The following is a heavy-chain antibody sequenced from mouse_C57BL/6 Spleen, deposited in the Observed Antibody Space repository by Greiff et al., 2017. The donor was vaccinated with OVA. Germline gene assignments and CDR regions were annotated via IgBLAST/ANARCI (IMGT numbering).Heavy chain of an antibody. D-gene: IGHD2-4*01. Sequence: VQLQHSGAELARPGASVKLSCKASGYTFTSYGISWVKQRTGQGLEWIGEIYPRSGNTYYNEKFKGKATLTADKSSSTAYMELRSLTSEDSAVYFCARVYYDYDGYFDYWGQGTTLTVSS. V-gene: IGHV1-81*01. J-gene: IGHJ2*01. CDR2: IYPRSGNT. CDR1: GYTFTSYG. CDR3: ARVYYDYDGYFDY.